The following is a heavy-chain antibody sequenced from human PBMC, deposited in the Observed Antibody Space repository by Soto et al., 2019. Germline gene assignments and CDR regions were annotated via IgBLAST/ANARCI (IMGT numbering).Heavy chain of an antibody. CDR3: AKRQGPNRRYSSSFGVYYFDY. CDR2: IRSKAYGGTT. Sequence: PGGSLRLSCPPSGFTFGDYAMTWFRQAPGKGLEWVGFIRSKAYGGTTEYAASVKGRFTISRDDSKSIAYLQMNSLKTEDTAVYYCAKRQGPNRRYSSSFGVYYFDYWGQGTLVTVSS. CDR1: GFTFGDYA. J-gene: IGHJ4*02. V-gene: IGHV3-49*03. D-gene: IGHD6-6*01.